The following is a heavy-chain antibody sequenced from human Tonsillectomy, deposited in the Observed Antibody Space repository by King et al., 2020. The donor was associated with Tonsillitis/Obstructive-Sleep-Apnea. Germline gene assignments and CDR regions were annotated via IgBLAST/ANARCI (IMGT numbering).Heavy chain of an antibody. CDR3: QYRGSYYPSSYFDY. CDR1: GFTFRTYS. V-gene: IGHV3-48*02. Sequence: VQLVQSGGGLVQPGGSLRLSCAASGFTFRTYSMNWVRQAPGKGLEWVSYISSSSTTIYYADSVKGRFTISRDIAKNSLYLQMNSLRDEDTAVYFCQYRGSYYPSSYFDYWGQGPLVTVSS. J-gene: IGHJ4*02. D-gene: IGHD1-26*01. CDR2: ISSSSTTI.